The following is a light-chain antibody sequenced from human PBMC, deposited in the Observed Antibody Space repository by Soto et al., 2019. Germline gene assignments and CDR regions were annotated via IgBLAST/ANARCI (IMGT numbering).Light chain of an antibody. CDR3: AAWDDSPSAHVV. Sequence: QSVLTQPPSASGTPGQGVTISCSGAYSNVGTNYVYWYQQFPGTAPKLLIYRDNQRASGVPDRFSGSKSGTSASLAISGLRSEDEAEYYYAAWDDSPSAHVVFGGGTKVTVL. J-gene: IGLJ2*01. V-gene: IGLV1-47*01. CDR2: RDN. CDR1: YSNVGTNY.